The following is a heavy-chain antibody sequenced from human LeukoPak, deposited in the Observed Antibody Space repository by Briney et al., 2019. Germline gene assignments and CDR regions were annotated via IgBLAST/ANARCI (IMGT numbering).Heavy chain of an antibody. Sequence: SGESLKISCKGSGYNFTSYWIAWVRQMPGKGLEWMGIIYPGDSDTRYSPSFQGQVTISADKSISTVYLQWSNLKASDTAMYYRARSANQGGIWVWGQGTLVTVSS. J-gene: IGHJ4*02. CDR3: ARSANQGGIWV. V-gene: IGHV5-51*01. CDR2: IYPGDSDT. CDR1: GYNFTSYW. D-gene: IGHD3-16*01.